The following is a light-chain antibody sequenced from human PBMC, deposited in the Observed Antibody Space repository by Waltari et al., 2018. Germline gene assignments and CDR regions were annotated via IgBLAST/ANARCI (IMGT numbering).Light chain of an antibody. CDR3: QHRISWPYT. CDR1: QSVSGY. Sequence: EIVLTQSPATLSLSPGERATLSCRASQSVSGYLAWYQQRPGQAPRLLIYDANHRATGNPARFSGSGSGTDFTLTISSLEPEDFVVYYCQHRISWPYTFGQGTKLQI. J-gene: IGKJ2*01. CDR2: DAN. V-gene: IGKV3-11*01.